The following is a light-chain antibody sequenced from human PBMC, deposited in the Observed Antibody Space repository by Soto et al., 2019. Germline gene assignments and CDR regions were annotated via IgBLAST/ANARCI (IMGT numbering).Light chain of an antibody. J-gene: IGKJ4*01. CDR2: DVS. CDR3: QQYGNLPLT. CDR1: QDPHNY. Sequence: DIQMTQSPSSLSASVGDRVTITCQASQDPHNYLIWYQQKPGKAPKILIYDVSKLERVVPSRFSGSGSGTDFTFTISSLQPEDVATYFCQQYGNLPLTFGGGTKVEI. V-gene: IGKV1-33*01.